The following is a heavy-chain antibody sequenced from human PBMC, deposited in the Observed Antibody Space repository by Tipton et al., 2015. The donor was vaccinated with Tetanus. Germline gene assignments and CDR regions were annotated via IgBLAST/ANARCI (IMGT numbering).Heavy chain of an antibody. CDR1: GGAFSNYF. V-gene: IGHV4-34*01. CDR2: ISPSGNT. Sequence: TLSLTCAVYGGAFSNYFWRRNRQPPGKGLEWIGEISPSGNTNYNPSLKSCVTISADTSRNQFSLTLSSVTAADTAVDYCARGSGWADFWGQGTQVTVSS. D-gene: IGHD6-19*01. J-gene: IGHJ4*02. CDR3: ARGSGWADF.